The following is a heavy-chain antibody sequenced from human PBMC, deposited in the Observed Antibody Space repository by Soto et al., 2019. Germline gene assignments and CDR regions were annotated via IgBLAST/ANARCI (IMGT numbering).Heavy chain of an antibody. D-gene: IGHD6-19*01. Sequence: QVQLQESGPGLVKPSQTLSLTCTVSGGSISSGDYYWSWIRQPPGKGMEWIGYIYYSGSTYYNPSLKSRVTISVDTSKNQFSLKPSSVTAADTAVYYCARDKWLVFGFDPWGQGTLVTVSS. CDR1: GGSISSGDYY. CDR2: IYYSGST. V-gene: IGHV4-30-4*01. CDR3: ARDKWLVFGFDP. J-gene: IGHJ5*02.